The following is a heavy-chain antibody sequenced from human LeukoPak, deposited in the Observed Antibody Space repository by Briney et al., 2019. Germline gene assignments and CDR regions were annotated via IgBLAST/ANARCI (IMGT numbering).Heavy chain of an antibody. CDR3: AREINWLWFGDLAFDI. D-gene: IGHD3-10*01. CDR2: IYSGGST. CDR1: GFTVRSNY. V-gene: IGHV3-66*01. Sequence: GGSLRLSCAASGFTVRSNYMSWVRQAPGKGLEWVSVIYSGGSTYYADSVKGRFTISRDNSKNTLYLQMNSLRAEDTAVYYCAREINWLWFGDLAFDIWGQGTMVTVSS. J-gene: IGHJ3*02.